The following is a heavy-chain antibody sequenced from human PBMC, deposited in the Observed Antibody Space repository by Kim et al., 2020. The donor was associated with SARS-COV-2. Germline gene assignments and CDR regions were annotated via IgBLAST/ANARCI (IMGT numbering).Heavy chain of an antibody. D-gene: IGHD1-20*01. V-gene: IGHV3-7*05. CDR2: IKQDGSEK. J-gene: IGHJ4*02. CDR3: ARGYGRCVY. Sequence: GGSLRLSCAASGFTFSSYWMSWVRQAPGKGLEWVANIKQDGSEKYYVDSVKGLFTISRDNAKNSLYMQMNSLRAEETAVYYWARGYGRCVYLGEGTLVTV. CDR1: GFTFSSYW.